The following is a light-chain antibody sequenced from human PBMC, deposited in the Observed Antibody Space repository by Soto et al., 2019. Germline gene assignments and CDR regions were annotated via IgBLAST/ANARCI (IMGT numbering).Light chain of an antibody. CDR2: DAS. CDR1: HGINNY. J-gene: IGKJ4*01. Sequence: AIRMTQSPSSLSASIGDRVTITCRASHGINNYLAWYQQKPGIAPKFLIYDASTLQSGVPSRFSGSGSGADFTLTIRNLQSEDFATYYCQQYYSYPLTFGGGTKVEIK. V-gene: IGKV1-8*01. CDR3: QQYYSYPLT.